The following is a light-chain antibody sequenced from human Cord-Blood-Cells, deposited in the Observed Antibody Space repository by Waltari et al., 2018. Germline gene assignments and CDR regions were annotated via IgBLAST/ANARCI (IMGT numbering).Light chain of an antibody. J-gene: IGKJ2*01. Sequence: IVMNQPPDSLAVSLGERATINCKSSQSVLYSSNNKNYLAWYQQKPGQPPKLLIYWASTRESGVPDRFSGSGSGTDFTLTISSLQAEDVAVYYCQQYYSTPYTFGQGTKLEIK. CDR1: QSVLYSSNNKNY. CDR3: QQYYSTPYT. V-gene: IGKV4-1*01. CDR2: WAS.